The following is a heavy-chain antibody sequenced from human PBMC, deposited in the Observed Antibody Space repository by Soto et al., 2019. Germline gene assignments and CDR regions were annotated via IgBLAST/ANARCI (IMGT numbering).Heavy chain of an antibody. J-gene: IGHJ6*02. D-gene: IGHD2-2*01. CDR3: ARVRKYQKMFSHYYAMDV. CDR1: GGTFNSYS. V-gene: IGHV1-69*01. CDR2: IIPISGIV. Sequence: QVQLVQSGAEVKKPGSSVRVSCKASGGTFNSYSLSWVRQAPGHGLEWMGRIIPISGIVNYAQKFQGRVTITADDSTSTAYMELTSLRSEDTARYYCARVRKYQKMFSHYYAMDVWGQGTTVIVSS.